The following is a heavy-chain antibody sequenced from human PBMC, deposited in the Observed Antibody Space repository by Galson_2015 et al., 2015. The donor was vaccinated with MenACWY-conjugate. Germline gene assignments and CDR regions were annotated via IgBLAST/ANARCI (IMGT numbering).Heavy chain of an antibody. Sequence: SLRLSCAASGFTFNKFGMHWVRQAPGKGLEWVAMIWYDGSDRYYGDAVKGRFTISKDNSTNMVYLQMNSLRAEDSAVYYCARRMTSYFDYWGQGVFVTVTS. V-gene: IGHV3-33*01. D-gene: IGHD2-15*01. J-gene: IGHJ4*02. CDR3: ARRMTSYFDY. CDR1: GFTFNKFG. CDR2: IWYDGSDR.